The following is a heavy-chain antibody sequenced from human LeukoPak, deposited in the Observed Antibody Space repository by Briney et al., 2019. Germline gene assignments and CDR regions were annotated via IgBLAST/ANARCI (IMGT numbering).Heavy chain of an antibody. CDR3: ARGRRGGSPTYGLDV. CDR2: IWYDGSNK. CDR1: GFTFSSYG. D-gene: IGHD2-15*01. J-gene: IGHJ6*02. V-gene: IGHV3-33*01. Sequence: PGGSLRLSCAASGFTFSSYGMHWVRQAPGKGLEWVAVIWYDGSNKYYADSVKGRFTISRDNSKNTLYLQMNSPRAEDTAVYYCARGRRGGSPTYGLDVWGQGTTVTVSS.